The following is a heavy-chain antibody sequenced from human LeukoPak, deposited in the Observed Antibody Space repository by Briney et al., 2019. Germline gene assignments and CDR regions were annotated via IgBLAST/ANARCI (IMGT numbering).Heavy chain of an antibody. D-gene: IGHD6-6*01. Sequence: GGSLRLSCAASGFTFDDYAMHWVRQAPGKGLEWVSGISWNSGSIGYADSVKGRFTISRDNSKNTLYLQMNSLRAEDTAVYYCAKAPGGSYCSSCGYWGQGTLVTVPS. CDR3: AKAPGGSYCSSCGY. CDR1: GFTFDDYA. CDR2: ISWNSGSI. J-gene: IGHJ4*02. V-gene: IGHV3-9*01.